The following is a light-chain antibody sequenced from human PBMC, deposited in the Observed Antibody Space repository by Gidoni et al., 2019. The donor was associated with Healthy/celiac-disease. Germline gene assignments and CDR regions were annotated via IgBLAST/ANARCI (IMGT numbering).Light chain of an antibody. J-gene: IGKJ1*01. CDR3: QQSYSTLRT. CDR1: QSISSY. V-gene: IGKV1-39*01. CDR2: AAS. Sequence: DIQMTQSPSSLSASVGDRVTITCRAIQSISSYLNWYQQKQGKAPKLLIYAASSLQSVVPSRFSGSGSGTDFTLTISSLQPEDFATYYCQQSYSTLRTFXQXTKVEIK.